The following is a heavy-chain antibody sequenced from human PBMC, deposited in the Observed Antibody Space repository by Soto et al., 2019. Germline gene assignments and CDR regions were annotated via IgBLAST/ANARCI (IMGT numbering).Heavy chain of an antibody. J-gene: IGHJ6*02. Sequence: ASVKVSCKASGYTFPSYDINLVRQATGQGLEWMGWMNPNIDNTGYAQKFQGRVTMTRNTSINTAFMELSSLRSEDTAVYFCARTAAAGKYYYGVDVWGQGTTVTVS. D-gene: IGHD6-13*01. CDR2: MNPNIDNT. CDR1: GYTFPSYD. CDR3: ARTAAAGKYYYGVDV. V-gene: IGHV1-8*01.